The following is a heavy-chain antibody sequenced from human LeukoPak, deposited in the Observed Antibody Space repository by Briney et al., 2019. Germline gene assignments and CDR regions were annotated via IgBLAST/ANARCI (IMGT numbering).Heavy chain of an antibody. Sequence: PRGSLRLSCAASGFTFSSYAMHWVRQAPGKGLEWVAVISYDGSNKYYADSVKGRFTISRDNSKNTLYLQMNSLRAEDTAVYYCARATVVTYFDYWGQGTLVTVSS. CDR1: GFTFSSYA. D-gene: IGHD4-23*01. CDR3: ARATVVTYFDY. J-gene: IGHJ4*02. CDR2: ISYDGSNK. V-gene: IGHV3-30*04.